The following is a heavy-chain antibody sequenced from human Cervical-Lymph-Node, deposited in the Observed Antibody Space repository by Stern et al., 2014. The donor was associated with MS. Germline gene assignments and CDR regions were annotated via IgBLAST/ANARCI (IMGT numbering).Heavy chain of an antibody. Sequence: QVQLVQSGGGVVQPGRSLRLSCAASGFTFSNYGMHWVRQAPGKGLEWLGVIWDDGNKKYYAASVKGRFTISRDNSKNTLFLQMSSLTAEDTALYYCARGNWNYEGMGYWGQGTLVTVSS. CDR2: IWDDGNKK. V-gene: IGHV3-33*01. D-gene: IGHD1-7*01. CDR3: ARGNWNYEGMGY. CDR1: GFTFSNYG. J-gene: IGHJ4*02.